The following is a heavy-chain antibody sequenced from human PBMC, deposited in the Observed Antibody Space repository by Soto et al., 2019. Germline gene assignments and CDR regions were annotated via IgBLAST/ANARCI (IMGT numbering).Heavy chain of an antibody. CDR2: ISYNVGTT. CDR1: GFTFSNYA. CDR3: GKGNIGYYFDY. D-gene: IGHD5-12*01. J-gene: IGHJ4*02. Sequence: GGSLRLSCAASGFTFSNYAMSWVRQAPGKGLEWVSAISYNVGTTYYADSVKGRFTISRDNSKNTLCLQMNSLRAEDTAVYFCGKGNIGYYFDYWGQGALVTVSS. V-gene: IGHV3-23*01.